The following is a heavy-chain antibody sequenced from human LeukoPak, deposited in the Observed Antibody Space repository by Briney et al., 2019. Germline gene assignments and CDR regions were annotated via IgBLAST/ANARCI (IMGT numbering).Heavy chain of an antibody. D-gene: IGHD2-15*01. CDR3: ARQVVVAAPFDY. CDR2: IIPIFGTA. V-gene: IGHV1-69*13. J-gene: IGHJ4*02. CDR1: GGTFSSYA. Sequence: ASVKVSCKASGGTFSSYAISWVRQAPGQGLEWMGGIIPIFGTANYAQKFQGRVTITADESTSTAYMELSSLRSEDTAVYYCARQVVVAAPFDYWGQGTLVTVSS.